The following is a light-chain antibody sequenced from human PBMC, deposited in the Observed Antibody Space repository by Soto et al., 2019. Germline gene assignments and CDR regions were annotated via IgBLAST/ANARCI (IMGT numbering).Light chain of an antibody. Sequence: DIGMTQSPAPLSVSPGERATLSCRASQSVPSNYLAWYQQKPGQAPRLLIFGASIRATGLPDRFSGSGSGTDFTLTISRLEPEDFAVYYCQQYGSSGTFGQGTKVDIK. J-gene: IGKJ1*01. CDR2: GAS. V-gene: IGKV3-20*01. CDR1: QSVPSNY. CDR3: QQYGSSGT.